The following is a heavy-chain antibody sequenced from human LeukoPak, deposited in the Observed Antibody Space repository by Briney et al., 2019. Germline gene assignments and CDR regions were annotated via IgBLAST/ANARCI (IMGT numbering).Heavy chain of an antibody. V-gene: IGHV3-66*01. D-gene: IGHD5-18*01. J-gene: IGHJ4*02. CDR1: GLVVTTSY. CDR3: ARDEVGAGNTYVKFDF. CDR2: IDSADNT. Sequence: GGPRRLSCAASGLVVTTSYMSWVRESPGKGLEWVSLIDSADNTFYVDSVRGRFTISRDNSRNTLYLQMNSLRAEDTAVYYCARDEVGAGNTYVKFDFWGQGTLVTVPS.